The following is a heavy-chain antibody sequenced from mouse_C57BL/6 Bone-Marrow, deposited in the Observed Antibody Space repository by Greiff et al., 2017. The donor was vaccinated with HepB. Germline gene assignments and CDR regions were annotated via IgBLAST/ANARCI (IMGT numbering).Heavy chain of an antibody. Sequence: QVQLKQPGAELVKPGASVKLSCKASGYTFTSYWMHWVKQRPGQGLEWIGMIHPNSGSTNYNEKFKSKATLTVDKSSSTAYMQLSSLTSEDSAVYYCARRGSHYYGSRYYAMDYWGQGTSVTVSS. V-gene: IGHV1-64*01. D-gene: IGHD1-1*01. CDR3: ARRGSHYYGSRYYAMDY. CDR1: GYTFTSYW. J-gene: IGHJ4*01. CDR2: IHPNSGST.